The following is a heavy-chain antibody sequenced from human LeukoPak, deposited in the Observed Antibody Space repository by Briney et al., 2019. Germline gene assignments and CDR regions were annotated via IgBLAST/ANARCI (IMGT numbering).Heavy chain of an antibody. CDR3: AREGSSRGEFDY. CDR1: GGSISSGGYY. Sequence: SQTLSLTCTVSGGSISSGGYYWSWIRQPPGKGLEWIGYIYHSGSTYYNPSLKSRVTISVDRSKNQFSLKLSSVTAADTAVYYCAREGSSRGEFDYWGQGTLVTVSS. V-gene: IGHV4-30-2*01. CDR2: IYHSGST. D-gene: IGHD2-2*01. J-gene: IGHJ4*02.